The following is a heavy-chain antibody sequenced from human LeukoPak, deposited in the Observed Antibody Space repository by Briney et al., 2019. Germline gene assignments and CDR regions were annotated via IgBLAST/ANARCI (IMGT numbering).Heavy chain of an antibody. CDR2: ISSSGSTI. CDR1: GFTFSDYY. Sequence: GGSLRLSCAASGFTFSDYYMSWIRQAPGKGLEWVSYISSSGSTIYYADSVKGRFTISRDNAKNSLYLQMNSLRAEDTAVYYCARVNYDILTGTRSIDYWGQGTLVTVSS. J-gene: IGHJ4*02. D-gene: IGHD3-9*01. CDR3: ARVNYDILTGTRSIDY. V-gene: IGHV3-11*01.